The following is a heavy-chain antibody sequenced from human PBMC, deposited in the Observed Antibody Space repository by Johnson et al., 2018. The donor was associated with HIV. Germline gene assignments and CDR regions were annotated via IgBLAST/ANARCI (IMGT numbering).Heavy chain of an antibody. Sequence: VQLVESGGGLIQPGGSLRLSCAVFGFTVSRNYMSWVRQAPGKGMEWVSVIHSGGSTYYADSVKGRFTISRDNSKNTLYLQMNSLRAEDTAVFYCARGALGDWVDAFDIWGQGTMVTVSS. V-gene: IGHV3-66*03. CDR2: IHSGGST. J-gene: IGHJ3*02. CDR1: GFTVSRNY. CDR3: ARGALGDWVDAFDI. D-gene: IGHD3-16*01.